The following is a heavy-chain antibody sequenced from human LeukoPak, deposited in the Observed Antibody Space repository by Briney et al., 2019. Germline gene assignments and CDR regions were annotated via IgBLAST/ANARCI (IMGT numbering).Heavy chain of an antibody. D-gene: IGHD1-26*01. V-gene: IGHV1-18*01. CDR1: GYTFTSYG. CDR3: ARGGRETYYYYYGMDV. J-gene: IGHJ6*02. Sequence: GASVKVSCKAPGYTFTSYGISWVRQAPGQGLEWMGWISAYNGNTNYAQKLQGRVTMTTDTSTSTAYMELRSLRSDDTAVYYCARGGRETYYYYYGMDVWGQGTTVTVSS. CDR2: ISAYNGNT.